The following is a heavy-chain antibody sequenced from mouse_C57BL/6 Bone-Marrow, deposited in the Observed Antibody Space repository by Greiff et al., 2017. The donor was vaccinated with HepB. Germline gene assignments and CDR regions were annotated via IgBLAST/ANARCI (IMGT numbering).Heavy chain of an antibody. J-gene: IGHJ4*01. D-gene: IGHD2-3*01. Sequence: EVKLMESGPGLVKPSQSLSLTCSVTGYSITSGYYWNWIRQFPGNKLEWMGYISYDGSNNYNPSLKNRISITRDTSKNQFFLKLNSVTTEDTATYYCAKRWLLPYYAMDYWGQGTSVTVSS. V-gene: IGHV3-6*01. CDR3: AKRWLLPYYAMDY. CDR2: ISYDGSN. CDR1: GYSITSGYY.